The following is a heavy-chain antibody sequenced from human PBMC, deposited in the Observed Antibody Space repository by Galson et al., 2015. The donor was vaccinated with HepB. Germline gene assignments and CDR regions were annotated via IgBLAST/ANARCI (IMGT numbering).Heavy chain of an antibody. D-gene: IGHD6-19*01. CDR2: ISGSGGST. CDR1: GFTFSSYS. V-gene: IGHV3-23*01. Sequence: SLRLSCAASGFTFSSYSMNWVRQAPGKGLEWVSAISGSGGSTYYADSVKGRFTISRDNSKNTLYLQMNSLRAEDTAVYYCAKGGLAVAGSHRLRRFEAFDIWGQGTMVTVSS. J-gene: IGHJ3*02. CDR3: AKGGLAVAGSHRLRRFEAFDI.